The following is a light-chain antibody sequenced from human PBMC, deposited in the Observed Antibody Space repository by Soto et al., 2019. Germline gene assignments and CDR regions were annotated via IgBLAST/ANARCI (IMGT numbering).Light chain of an antibody. V-gene: IGKV1-9*01. J-gene: IGKJ4*01. CDR2: SAS. CDR3: QQLYSHPRT. CDR1: QGITSY. Sequence: IQLTQSPSSLSASVGDRVTITCRASQGITSYVAWYQQRPGKAPGLLIYSASTLQSGVPSRFSGSGYGTDFSLTIRNLQPEDFATYYCQQLYSHPRTFGGGTKADIK.